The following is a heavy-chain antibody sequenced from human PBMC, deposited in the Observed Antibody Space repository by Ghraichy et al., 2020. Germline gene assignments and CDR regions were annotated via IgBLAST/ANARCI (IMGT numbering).Heavy chain of an antibody. CDR3: ARDHRPFYDGTGYYLHAFDI. J-gene: IGHJ3*02. V-gene: IGHV4-4*02. D-gene: IGHD3-22*01. CDR2: VYHTGST. CDR1: GGSISSSNW. Sequence: SETLSLTCAVSGGSISSSNWWSWVRQPPGKGLEWIGEVYHTGSTNYNPSLKSRVTISLDKSKNQFSLKLSSVSAADTAVYFCARDHRPFYDGTGYYLHAFDIWGQGTMVTVSS.